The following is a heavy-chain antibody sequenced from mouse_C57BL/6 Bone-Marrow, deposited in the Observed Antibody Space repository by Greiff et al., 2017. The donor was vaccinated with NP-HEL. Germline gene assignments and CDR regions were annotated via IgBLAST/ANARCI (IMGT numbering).Heavy chain of an antibody. Sequence: VQLPPPGAALVTPGASVTVSCTASGYTFTSYWMHCVMPRPGQGLEWIGRIHPSDSDTNYNQKFKGKATLTVDKSSSTAYMQLSSLTSEDSAVYYCAISTTVVPYAMDYWGQGTSVTVSS. CDR1: GYTFTSYW. CDR3: AISTTVVPYAMDY. V-gene: IGHV1-74*01. J-gene: IGHJ4*01. D-gene: IGHD1-1*01. CDR2: IHPSDSDT.